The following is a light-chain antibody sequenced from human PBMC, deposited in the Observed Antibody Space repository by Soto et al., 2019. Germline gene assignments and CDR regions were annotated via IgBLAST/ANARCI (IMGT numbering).Light chain of an antibody. V-gene: IGKV2-28*01. Sequence: DIVMTQSPLSLPVTPGEPASISCRSSQSLLHSNGYNYLDWYLQKPGQSPQLLIYLGSNRASGVPDRFSGSGSRTDFTLKISRVEAEDVGVYYCMQALQTPITCGRGTRLEIK. CDR2: LGS. CDR3: MQALQTPIT. J-gene: IGKJ5*01. CDR1: QSLLHSNGYNY.